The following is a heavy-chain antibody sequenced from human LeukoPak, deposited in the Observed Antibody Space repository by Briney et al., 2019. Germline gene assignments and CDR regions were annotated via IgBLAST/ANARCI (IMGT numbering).Heavy chain of an antibody. V-gene: IGHV4-39*01. J-gene: IGHJ4*02. Sequence: SETLSLTCTVSGGSISSSSYYWGWIRQPPGKGLEWIGSIYYSGSTYYNPSLKSRVTISVDTSKNQFSLKLSSVTAADTAVYYCARNQYQLPSHDYWGQGTLVTVSS. CDR3: ARNQYQLPSHDY. CDR2: IYYSGST. CDR1: GGSISSSSYY. D-gene: IGHD2-2*01.